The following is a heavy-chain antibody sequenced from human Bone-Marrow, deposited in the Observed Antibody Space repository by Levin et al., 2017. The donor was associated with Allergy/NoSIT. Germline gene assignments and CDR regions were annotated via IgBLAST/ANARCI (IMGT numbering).Heavy chain of an antibody. J-gene: IGHJ3*02. CDR3: ARALQSAYYYDSSGYYLILGAFDI. CDR2: ISSSGSTI. V-gene: IGHV3-11*01. Sequence: GGSLRLSCAASGFTFSDYYMSWIRQAPGKGLEWVSYISSSGSTIYYADSVKGRFTISRDNAKNSLYLQMNSLRAEDTAVYYCARALQSAYYYDSSGYYLILGAFDIWGQGTMVTVSS. CDR1: GFTFSDYY. D-gene: IGHD3-22*01.